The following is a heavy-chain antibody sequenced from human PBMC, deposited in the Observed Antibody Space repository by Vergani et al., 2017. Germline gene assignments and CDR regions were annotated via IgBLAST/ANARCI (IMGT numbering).Heavy chain of an antibody. D-gene: IGHD6-19*01. CDR2: NSAYNGNT. CDR1: GYTFSTYG. J-gene: IGHJ5*01. V-gene: IGHV1-18*01. Sequence: QVQLVQSGAEVKKPGASVKVSCKASGYTFSTYGISWVRQAPGQGLEWMGWNSAYNGNTNYPEKFQGRLTMTTDTSTRTAYMELRSLRSDDTAVYYCARDEGSGWYEYYNWSDSWGQGTLVTVSS. CDR3: ARDEGSGWYEYYNWSDS.